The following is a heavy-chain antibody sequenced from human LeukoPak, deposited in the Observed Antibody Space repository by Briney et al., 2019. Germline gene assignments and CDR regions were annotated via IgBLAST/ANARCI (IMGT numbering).Heavy chain of an antibody. D-gene: IGHD3-10*01. CDR1: GFTFSTYS. CDR3: AKDRNYYGSGSFFGD. Sequence: GGSLRLSCAASGFTFSTYSMNWLRQAPGKGLEWVAATSYDGGNKWYVDSVKGRFTISRDNSRNTLYLQMNSLRAEDTAVYYCAKDRNYYGSGSFFGDWGQGTLVTVSS. J-gene: IGHJ4*02. V-gene: IGHV3-30*18. CDR2: TSYDGGNK.